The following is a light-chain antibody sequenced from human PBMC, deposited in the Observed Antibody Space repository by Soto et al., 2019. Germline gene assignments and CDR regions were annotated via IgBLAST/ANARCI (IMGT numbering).Light chain of an antibody. CDR2: GAS. CDR1: QSVASS. J-gene: IGKJ4*01. V-gene: IGKV3D-15*01. Sequence: EIMMTQSPATLSVSPGERVTLSCRAGQSVASSLAWYQQKPGQAPRVLIYGASTRATGIPARFSGSGSGTEFTLTISNLQSEDFAVYYCQQYNNWPLAFGGGTKV. CDR3: QQYNNWPLA.